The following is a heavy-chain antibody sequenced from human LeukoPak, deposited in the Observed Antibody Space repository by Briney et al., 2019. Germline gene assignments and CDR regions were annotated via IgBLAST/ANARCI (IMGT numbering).Heavy chain of an antibody. CDR1: GFTFKNHH. CDR2: INSGGGTT. V-gene: IGHV3-23*01. Sequence: PGGSLRLSCAASGFTFKNHHMSWVRQAPGKGLEWVSAINSGGGTTYYADSVKGRFTISRDNSKNTLFLQMNSLRTEDTAIYYCVKEMFRSAVFENWGQGTLVTVSS. D-gene: IGHD3-10*02. J-gene: IGHJ4*02. CDR3: VKEMFRSAVFEN.